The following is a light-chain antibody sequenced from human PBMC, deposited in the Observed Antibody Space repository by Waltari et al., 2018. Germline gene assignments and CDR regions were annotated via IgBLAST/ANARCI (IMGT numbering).Light chain of an antibody. CDR2: SNS. J-gene: IGLJ2*01. CDR1: NSNIGSNT. CDR3: AAWDDSLNGQVV. V-gene: IGLV1-44*01. Sequence: QSVLTQPPSASGTPGQRVTISCSGSNSNIGSNTVNWYQHLPGTAPKLLIYSNSRRPPGVPDRFSGSKSGTSASLAISGRQSEDEADYYCAAWDDSLNGQVVFGGGTKLTVL.